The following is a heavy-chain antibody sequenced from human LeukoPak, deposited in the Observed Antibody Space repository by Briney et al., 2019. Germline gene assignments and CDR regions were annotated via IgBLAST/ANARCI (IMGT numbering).Heavy chain of an antibody. V-gene: IGHV1-69*13. J-gene: IGHJ6*02. Sequence: ASVKVSCKASGGTFSNYAISWVRQAPGQGLEWMGGIIPIFGTANYAQKFQGRVTITADESTSTAYMELSSLRSEDTAVYYCARGRAGRYGMDVWGQGTTVTVSS. CDR3: ARGRAGRYGMDV. CDR1: GGTFSNYA. D-gene: IGHD1-26*01. CDR2: IIPIFGTA.